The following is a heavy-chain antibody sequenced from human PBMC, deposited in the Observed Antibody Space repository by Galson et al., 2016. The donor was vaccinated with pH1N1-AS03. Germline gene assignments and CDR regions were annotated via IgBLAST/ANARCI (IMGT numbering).Heavy chain of an antibody. V-gene: IGHV3-7*03. J-gene: IGHJ4*02. CDR1: GFTFSNYW. Sequence: SLRLSCAASGFTFSNYWMSWVRQAPGKGLEWVATTNQDGSEKYFVDPVKGRFTISRDADKNSLYLQMNRLRAEDSALYYCARDPSGDRSGWYYFDYWGQGTLVTASS. CDR3: ARDPSGDRSGWYYFDY. CDR2: TNQDGSEK. D-gene: IGHD6-19*01.